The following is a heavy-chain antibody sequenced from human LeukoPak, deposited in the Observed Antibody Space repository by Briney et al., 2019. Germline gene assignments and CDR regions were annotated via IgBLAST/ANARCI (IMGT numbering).Heavy chain of an antibody. D-gene: IGHD3-22*01. CDR3: ARAIRPMIVVVIFDY. CDR2: ISSSSSTI. J-gene: IGHJ4*02. Sequence: GGSLRLSCAASGFTFSSYSMNWVRQAPGKGLEWVSYISSSSSTIYYAGSVKGRFTISRDNSKNTLYLQMNSLRIEDTAVYYCARAIRPMIVVVIFDYWGQGTLVTVSS. V-gene: IGHV3-48*01. CDR1: GFTFSSYS.